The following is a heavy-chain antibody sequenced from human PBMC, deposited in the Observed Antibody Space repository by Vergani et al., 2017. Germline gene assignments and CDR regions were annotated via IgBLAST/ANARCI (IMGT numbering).Heavy chain of an antibody. J-gene: IGHJ4*02. Sequence: QVQLVQSGAEVKKPGASVKVSCKASGYTFTSYGISWVRQAPGQGLEWMGWISAYNGNTNYAQKLQGRVTMTTDTSTSTAYMELRSLRSDDTAVYYCASSWRLYYDFWSGYDYWGQGTLVTVSS. CDR2: ISAYNGNT. D-gene: IGHD3-3*01. CDR3: ASSWRLYYDFWSGYDY. V-gene: IGHV1-18*01. CDR1: GYTFTSYG.